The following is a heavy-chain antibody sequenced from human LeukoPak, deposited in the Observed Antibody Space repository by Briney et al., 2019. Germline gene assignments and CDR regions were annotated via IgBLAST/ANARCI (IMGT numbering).Heavy chain of an antibody. CDR1: GFTFSGSA. J-gene: IGHJ4*02. D-gene: IGHD3-3*01. CDR2: IRGKALGWTT. V-gene: IGHV3-49*04. Sequence: PGGSLRLSCAASGFTFSGSAMHWVRQAPGKGLEWVGFIRGKALGWTTEYAASVKGGFSMSRDDSKNIAYLQMDNLKTEDTAVYYCSTDFWRLGFDYWGQGTLVTVSS. CDR3: STDFWRLGFDY.